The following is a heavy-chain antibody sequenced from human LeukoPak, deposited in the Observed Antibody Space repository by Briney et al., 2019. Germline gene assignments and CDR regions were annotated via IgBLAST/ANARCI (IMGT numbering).Heavy chain of an antibody. CDR3: ASSTNWGKFNY. V-gene: IGHV1-69*05. CDR2: IIPISGTA. Sequence: ASVKVSCKASGGTFSSYAISWVRQAPGQGLEWMGGIIPISGTANYAQKFQGRVTITTDESTSTAYMELSSLRSEDTAVYYCASSTNWGKFNYWGQGTLVTVSS. D-gene: IGHD7-27*01. J-gene: IGHJ4*02. CDR1: GGTFSSYA.